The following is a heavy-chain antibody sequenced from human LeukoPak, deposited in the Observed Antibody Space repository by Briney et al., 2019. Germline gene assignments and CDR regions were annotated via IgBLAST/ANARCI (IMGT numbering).Heavy chain of an antibody. J-gene: IGHJ4*02. CDR3: VKDSNYDFWSGYYKGFDN. D-gene: IGHD3-3*01. CDR1: GFTFADYG. CDR2: VSRDVGRT. V-gene: IGHV3-20*04. Sequence: GGSLRLACAASGFTSGFTFADYGMHWVSQVPGKGVECVSGVSRDVGRTGYADSEQRRFAISRDNSRNSLHLQMNSLRVEDTAFYYCVKDSNYDFWSGYYKGFDNWGQGTLVTVSS.